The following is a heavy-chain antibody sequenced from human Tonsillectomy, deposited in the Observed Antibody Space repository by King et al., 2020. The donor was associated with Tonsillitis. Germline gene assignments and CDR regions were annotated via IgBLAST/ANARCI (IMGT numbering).Heavy chain of an antibody. V-gene: IGHV3-33*05. CDR2: ISYDVSNK. D-gene: IGHD3-22*01. CDR3: ARAYYYDTSRTPDY. CDR1: GFTFSTYG. J-gene: IGHJ4*02. Sequence: VQLVESGGGVVQPGRSLRLSCAASGFTFSTYGIHWVRQAPGKGLEWVALISYDVSNKYYADPVRGRFTISRDTSKNTVYLQMNSLRAEDTAVYYCARAYYYDTSRTPDYWGQGTLITVSS.